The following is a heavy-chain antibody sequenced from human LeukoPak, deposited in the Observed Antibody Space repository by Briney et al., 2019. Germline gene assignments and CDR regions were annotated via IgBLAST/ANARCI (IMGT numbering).Heavy chain of an antibody. V-gene: IGHV3-66*03. CDR1: VFSVSSTY. Sequence: GGSLRLSCAASVFSVSSTYMSWFRQAPGKGLEGVSLIYTSGSTFYSDSVMGRFTMSRDNSKTKLFLQMNSLRAEDSAVYYCTRDRAGTQSWVEFDLWGQGTLVTVSS. J-gene: IGHJ5*02. CDR3: TRDRAGTQSWVEFDL. CDR2: IYTSGST. D-gene: IGHD3-10*01.